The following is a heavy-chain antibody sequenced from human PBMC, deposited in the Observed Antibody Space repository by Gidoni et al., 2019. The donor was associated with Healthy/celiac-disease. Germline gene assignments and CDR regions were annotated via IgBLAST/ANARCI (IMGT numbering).Heavy chain of an antibody. D-gene: IGHD3-16*02. V-gene: IGHV4-31*03. CDR3: ARVSEGIVDYFDY. CDR2: IYYSGST. J-gene: IGHJ4*02. CDR1: VGSISSGGYY. Sequence: QVQLQESGPGLVKPSQTLSLTCTFSVGSISSGGYYWGGIRQHPGKGLAWIGYIYYSGSTHYNPSLKSRVTISVDTSKNQFSLKLSSVTAADTAVYYCARVSEGIVDYFDYWGQGTLVTVSS.